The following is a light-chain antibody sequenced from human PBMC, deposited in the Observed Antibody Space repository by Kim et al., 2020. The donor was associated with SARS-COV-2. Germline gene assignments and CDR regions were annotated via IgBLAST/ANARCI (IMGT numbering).Light chain of an antibody. CDR1: QSVLYSSNNKSY. J-gene: IGKJ1*01. V-gene: IGKV4-1*01. Sequence: ATINCKSRQSVLYSSNNKSYLAWYQQKPGQPPKLLIYWASTRESGVPDRFSGSGSGTDFTLTISSLQAEDVAVYYCQQYYSTPRTFGQGTKVDIK. CDR3: QQYYSTPRT. CDR2: WAS.